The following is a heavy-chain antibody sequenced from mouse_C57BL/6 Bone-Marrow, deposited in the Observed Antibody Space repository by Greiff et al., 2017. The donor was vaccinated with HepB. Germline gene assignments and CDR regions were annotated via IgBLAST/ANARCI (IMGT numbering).Heavy chain of an antibody. CDR2: ISSGGDYI. V-gene: IGHV5-9-1*02. CDR3: TRSNYLYFDV. J-gene: IGHJ1*03. CDR1: GFTFSSYA. Sequence: DVKLQESGEGLVKPGGSLKLSCTASGFTFSSYAMSWVRQTPEKRLEWVAYISSGGDYIYYADTVKGRFTISRDNARNTLYLQMSSLKSEDTAMYYCTRSNYLYFDVWGTGTTVTVSS. D-gene: IGHD2-5*01.